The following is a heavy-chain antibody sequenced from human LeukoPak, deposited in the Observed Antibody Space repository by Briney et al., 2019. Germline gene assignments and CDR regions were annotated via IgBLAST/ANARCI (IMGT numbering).Heavy chain of an antibody. CDR3: SRVGSSGWPNYFDS. J-gene: IGHJ4*02. V-gene: IGHV3-13*04. D-gene: IGHD6-19*01. Sequence: GRSLRLSCAASGFTFSSYDMHWVRQATGKGLEWVSVIGTSGDTYYAGSVKGRFTISRENAKNSLYLQMNSLTAGDTAVYFCSRVGSSGWPNYFDSWGQGTLVTVSS. CDR2: IGTSGDT. CDR1: GFTFSSYD.